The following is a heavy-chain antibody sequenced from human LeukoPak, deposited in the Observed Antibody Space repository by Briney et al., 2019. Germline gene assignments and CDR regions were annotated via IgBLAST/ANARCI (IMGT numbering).Heavy chain of an antibody. CDR2: IIPILGIA. CDR1: GGTFSSYA. J-gene: IGHJ4*02. D-gene: IGHD5-12*01. CDR3: ARDLFQGYSGYEKYYFDY. Sequence: SVKVSCKASGGTFSSYAISWVRQAPGQGLEWMGRIIPILGIANYAQKFQGRVTITADKSTSTAYMELSSLRSEDTAVYYCARDLFQGYSGYEKYYFDYWGQGPLVPVSS. V-gene: IGHV1-69*04.